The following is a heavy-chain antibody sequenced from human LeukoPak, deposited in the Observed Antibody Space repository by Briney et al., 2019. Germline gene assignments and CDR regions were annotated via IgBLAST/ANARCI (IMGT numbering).Heavy chain of an antibody. D-gene: IGHD5-18*01. J-gene: IGHJ4*02. V-gene: IGHV1-24*01. CDR3: ARDRSPAPGRSYGRGHFDY. CDR1: GYTLTELS. Sequence: AASVKVSCKVSGYTLTELSMHWVRQAPGKGLEWMGGFDPEDGETIYAQKFQGRVTMTEDTSTDTAYMELRSLRSDDTAVYHCARDRSPAPGRSYGRGHFDYWGQGTLVTVSS. CDR2: FDPEDGET.